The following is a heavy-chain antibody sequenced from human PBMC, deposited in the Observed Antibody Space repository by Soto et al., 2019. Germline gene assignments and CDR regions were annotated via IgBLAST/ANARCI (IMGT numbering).Heavy chain of an antibody. Sequence: QVQLQESGPGLVKPSETLSLTCTVSGGSISGYYWSWIRQAPGEGLEWIGYIYYSGTTTYDPSLKSRVTMSVDTSKNQFSLKLSSVSTADTAVYYCARLTGGTYLSFYYYIGVWGKGTTVTVSS. CDR3: ARLTGGTYLSFYYYIGV. CDR1: GGSISGYY. D-gene: IGHD2-8*02. CDR2: IYYSGTT. J-gene: IGHJ6*03. V-gene: IGHV4-59*01.